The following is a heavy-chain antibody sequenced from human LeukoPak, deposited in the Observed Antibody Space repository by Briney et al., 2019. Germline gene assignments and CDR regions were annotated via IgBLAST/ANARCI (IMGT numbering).Heavy chain of an antibody. CDR1: GFTFSSYW. CDR3: VKHSAPVLAAARFDY. Sequence: GGSLRLSCAASGFTFSSYWMSWVRQAPGKGLEWVANIKQDGSEKYYVDSVKGRFTISRDNAKNSLYLQMNSLRAEDTALYYCVKHSAPVLAAARFDYWGQGNLVTVSS. CDR2: IKQDGSEK. J-gene: IGHJ4*02. D-gene: IGHD2-2*01. V-gene: IGHV3-7*03.